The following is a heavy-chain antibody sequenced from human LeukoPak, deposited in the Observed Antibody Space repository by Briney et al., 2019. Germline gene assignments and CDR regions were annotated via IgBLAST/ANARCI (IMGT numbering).Heavy chain of an antibody. CDR3: ARIQSRIIAARPGNPAFDY. CDR2: ISTYNDNT. V-gene: IGHV1-18*01. D-gene: IGHD6-6*01. CDR1: GYTFTSYD. Sequence: ASVKVSCKAYGYTFTSYDISWVRQAPGQGLDWMGWISTYNDNTHYAQKLQGRVTMTTDTSTSTVYMELKSLRSDDTAVYYCARIQSRIIAARPGNPAFDYWGRGTLVTVSS. J-gene: IGHJ4*02.